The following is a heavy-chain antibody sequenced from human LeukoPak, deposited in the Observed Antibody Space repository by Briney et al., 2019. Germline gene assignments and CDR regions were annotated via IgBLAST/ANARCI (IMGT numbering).Heavy chain of an antibody. J-gene: IGHJ4*02. CDR3: ARAPFYFDSSNYPYFDY. D-gene: IGHD3-22*01. Sequence: GGSLRLSCAASGFTVSRSYISWVRQAPGKGLEWVSVIYTSGNTYYADSVKGRLTIFRDNSKNTLYLQMNSLRAEDTAVYYCARAPFYFDSSNYPYFDYWGQGTLVTVSS. V-gene: IGHV3-53*01. CDR1: GFTVSRSY. CDR2: IYTSGNT.